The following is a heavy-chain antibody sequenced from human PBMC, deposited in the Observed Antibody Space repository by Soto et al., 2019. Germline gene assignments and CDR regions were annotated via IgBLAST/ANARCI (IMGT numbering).Heavy chain of an antibody. V-gene: IGHV5-10-1*01. CDR3: ARYIVVVPAATHYGMDV. J-gene: IGHJ6*02. D-gene: IGHD2-2*01. CDR1: GYSFTSYW. Sequence: GESLKISCKGSGYSFTSYWISWVRQMPGKGLEWMGRIDPSDSYTNYSPSFQGHVTISADKSISTAYLQWSSLKASDTAMYYCARYIVVVPAATHYGMDVWGQGTTVTVS. CDR2: IDPSDSYT.